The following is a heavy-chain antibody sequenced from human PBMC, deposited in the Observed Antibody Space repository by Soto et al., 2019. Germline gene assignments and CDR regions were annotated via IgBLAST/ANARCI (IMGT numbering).Heavy chain of an antibody. CDR1: GGSISSYY. CDR2: IYYSGST. D-gene: IGHD6-19*01. Sequence: PSETLSLTCTVSGGSISSYYWSWIRQPPGKGLEWIGYIYYSGSTNYNPSLKSRVTISVDTSKNQFSLKLSSVTAADTAVYYCASGIAVAGNPPHFQHWGQGTLVTVSS. CDR3: ASGIAVAGNPPHFQH. V-gene: IGHV4-59*08. J-gene: IGHJ1*01.